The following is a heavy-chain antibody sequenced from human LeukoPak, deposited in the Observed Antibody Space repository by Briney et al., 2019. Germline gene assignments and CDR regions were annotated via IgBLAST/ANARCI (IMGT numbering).Heavy chain of an antibody. CDR3: ARDRFWSVVPAAIPYYFDY. D-gene: IGHD2-2*01. J-gene: IGHJ4*02. V-gene: IGHV3-30*04. CDR2: ISYDGSNK. CDR1: GFTFSSYA. Sequence: PGGSLRLSYAASGFTFSSYAMHWVRQAPGKGLEWVAVISYDGSNKYYADSVKGRFTISRDNSKNTLYLQMNSLRAEDTAVYYCARDRFWSVVPAAIPYYFDYWGQGTLVTVSS.